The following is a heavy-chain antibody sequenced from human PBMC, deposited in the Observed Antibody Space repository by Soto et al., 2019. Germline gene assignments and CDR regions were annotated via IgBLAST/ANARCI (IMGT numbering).Heavy chain of an antibody. CDR3: ARDRLISTSPSEL. J-gene: IGHJ2*01. Sequence: QVQLVESGGGVVQPGRSLRLSCAASGVTFSSYGMHWVRQAPGKGLEWVAVIWYDGSNKYYADSVKGRFTISRDNSKNKLYLQMNSLRAEDKAVYYCARDRLISTSPSELWGRGTLVTVSS. CDR1: GVTFSSYG. D-gene: IGHD2-2*01. CDR2: IWYDGSNK. V-gene: IGHV3-33*01.